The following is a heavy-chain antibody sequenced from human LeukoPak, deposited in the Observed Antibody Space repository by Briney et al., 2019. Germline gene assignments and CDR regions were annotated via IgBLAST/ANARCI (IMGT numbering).Heavy chain of an antibody. Sequence: SETLSLTCTVSGGSISSGGYYWSWIRQHPGTGLEWIGYIYYSGSTYYNPSLKSRVTISVDTSKNQFSLKLSSVTAADTAVYYCATSPPYYDYVWGSYRDSAFDIWGQGTMVTVSS. D-gene: IGHD3-16*02. V-gene: IGHV4-31*03. J-gene: IGHJ3*02. CDR2: IYYSGST. CDR3: ATSPPYYDYVWGSYRDSAFDI. CDR1: GGSISSGGYY.